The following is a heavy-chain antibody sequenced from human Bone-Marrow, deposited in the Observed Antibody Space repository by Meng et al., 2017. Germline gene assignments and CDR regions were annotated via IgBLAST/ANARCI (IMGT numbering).Heavy chain of an antibody. CDR2: NKSKTDGGTT. J-gene: IGHJ3*02. D-gene: IGHD2-15*01. V-gene: IGHV3-15*01. CDR3: TKVFGVVVVAARQDAFDI. CDR1: GFTFSSYW. Sequence: GESLKISCAASGFTFSSYWMHWVRQAPGKGLEWVGRNKSKTDGGTTDYAAPVKGRFTISRDDSKNTLYLQMNSLKTEDTAVYYCTKVFGVVVVAARQDAFDIWGQGTMVTVSS.